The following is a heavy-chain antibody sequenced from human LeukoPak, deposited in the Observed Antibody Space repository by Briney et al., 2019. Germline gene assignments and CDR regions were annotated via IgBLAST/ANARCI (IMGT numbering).Heavy chain of an antibody. Sequence: GGSLRLSRAPSGFTFSSYGMHWVRQAPGKGMEWVAFIRYDGSNKYYADSVKGRFTRSRVNSKNTLYLQMSSLRAGDTAVYYCAKDQRGNYFDYWGQGTLVSVSS. V-gene: IGHV3-30*02. CDR1: GFTFSSYG. D-gene: IGHD7-27*01. J-gene: IGHJ4*02. CDR2: IRYDGSNK. CDR3: AKDQRGNYFDY.